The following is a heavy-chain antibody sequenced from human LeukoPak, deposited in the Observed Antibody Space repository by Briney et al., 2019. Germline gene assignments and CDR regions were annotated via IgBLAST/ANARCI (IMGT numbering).Heavy chain of an antibody. J-gene: IGHJ4*02. CDR2: ISYDGSNK. V-gene: IGHV3-30-3*01. Sequence: GGSLRLSCAASGFTFSSYAMHWVRQAPGKGLEWVAVISYDGSNKYYADSVKGRFTISRDNSKNTLYLQMNSLRAEDTAVYYCARGDVDYDFWSGYLYYWGQGTLVTVSS. D-gene: IGHD3-3*01. CDR1: GFTFSSYA. CDR3: ARGDVDYDFWSGYLYY.